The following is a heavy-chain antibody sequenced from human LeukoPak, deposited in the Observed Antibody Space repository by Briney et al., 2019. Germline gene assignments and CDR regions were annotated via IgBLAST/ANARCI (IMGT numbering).Heavy chain of an antibody. CDR3: ATLPYYYDSSGSYYFDY. J-gene: IGHJ4*02. V-gene: IGHV3-11*04. CDR2: ISSSGSTI. D-gene: IGHD3-22*01. Sequence: GGSLRLSCAASGFTFSDYYMSWIRQAPGKGLEWVSYISSSGSTIYYADSVKGRFTISRDNSKNTLYLQMNSLRVEDTAVYYCATLPYYYDSSGSYYFDYWGQGTLVTVSS. CDR1: GFTFSDYY.